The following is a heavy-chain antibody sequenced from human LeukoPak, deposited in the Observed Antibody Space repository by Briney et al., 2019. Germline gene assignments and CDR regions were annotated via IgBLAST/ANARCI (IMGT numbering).Heavy chain of an antibody. CDR2: INHSGNT. J-gene: IGHJ5*02. D-gene: IGHD1-26*01. Sequence: SETLSLTCTVSSYSISSANYWGWIRQPPGKGLEWIGSINHSGNTYHNPSLKSRVTMSVDTSKNQFSLKLRSVTAADTAMYFCARSYRGAYSPWGQGTLVTVSS. V-gene: IGHV4-38-2*02. CDR1: SYSISSANY. CDR3: ARSYRGAYSP.